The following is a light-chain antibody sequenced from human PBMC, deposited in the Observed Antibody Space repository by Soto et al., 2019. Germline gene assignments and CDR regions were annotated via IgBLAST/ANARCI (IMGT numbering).Light chain of an antibody. CDR2: DAS. CDR1: QGISRW. J-gene: IGKJ1*01. Sequence: DIQMTQSPSTLSASVGDRVTITCRASQGISRWLAWYQQRPGKAPKLLIYDASSLESGVPSRFSGSGSGTEFTLTISSLQPDDFATYYCQQYNSYSWTFGQGTKVDIK. V-gene: IGKV1-5*01. CDR3: QQYNSYSWT.